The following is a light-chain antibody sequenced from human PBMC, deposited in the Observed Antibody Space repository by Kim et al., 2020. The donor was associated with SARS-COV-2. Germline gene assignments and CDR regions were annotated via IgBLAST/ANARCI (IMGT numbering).Light chain of an antibody. Sequence: EIVMTQSPATLSVSPGERATLSCRASQSVDSDLAWYQQTPGQAPRLLIYGASTRATGIPARFSGSGSGTEFTLTISSLQSEDFALYYCQQYDDWPLTFGGGTKVDIK. J-gene: IGKJ4*01. CDR2: GAS. CDR3: QQYDDWPLT. CDR1: QSVDSD. V-gene: IGKV3-15*01.